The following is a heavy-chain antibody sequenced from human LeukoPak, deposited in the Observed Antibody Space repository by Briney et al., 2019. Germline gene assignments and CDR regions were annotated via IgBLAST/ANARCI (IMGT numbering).Heavy chain of an antibody. CDR1: GFTFSDYY. CDR3: ARAPRVAASRGYCYYYMDV. Sequence: GGSLRLSCAASGFTFSDYYMSWIRQAPGKGLEWVSYISSSGSTIYYADSVKGRFTISRDNAKNSLYLQMNSLRAEDTAVYYCARAPRVAASRGYCYYYMDVWGKGTTVTVSS. D-gene: IGHD2-15*01. J-gene: IGHJ6*03. CDR2: ISSSGSTI. V-gene: IGHV3-11*04.